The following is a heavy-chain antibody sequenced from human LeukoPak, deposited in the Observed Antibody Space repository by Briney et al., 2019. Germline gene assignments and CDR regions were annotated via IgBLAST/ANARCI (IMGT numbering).Heavy chain of an antibody. D-gene: IGHD5-12*01. Sequence: PGGSLRPSFQPPVPPVAGMSITGAGQAPGKGLGWVSVIYSVGSTYYADSVKVRFTISRDNSKNTLYLQMNSLRAEDPALHYCARAYSGFGIRYWPEGTLVTVSS. V-gene: IGHV3-53*01. CDR2: IYSVGST. CDR1: VPPVAGMS. J-gene: IGHJ4*02. CDR3: ARAYSGFGIRY.